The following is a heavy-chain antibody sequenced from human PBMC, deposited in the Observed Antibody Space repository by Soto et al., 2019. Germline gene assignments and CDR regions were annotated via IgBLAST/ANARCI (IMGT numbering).Heavy chain of an antibody. CDR2: IYYRGTT. V-gene: IGHV4-59*11. CDR3: ARGGGSPYHDHEFDY. CDR1: GVSTSNHY. D-gene: IGHD2-2*01. Sequence: QVQLQESGPGLVKPSETLSLTCSVSGVSTSNHYWTWIRKPPGQGPEWIGCIYYRGTTNYNASFNSRVTISVDTSKNQFSLKLISVTTADTAVYYCARGGGSPYHDHEFDYWGQGILVTVSS. J-gene: IGHJ4*02.